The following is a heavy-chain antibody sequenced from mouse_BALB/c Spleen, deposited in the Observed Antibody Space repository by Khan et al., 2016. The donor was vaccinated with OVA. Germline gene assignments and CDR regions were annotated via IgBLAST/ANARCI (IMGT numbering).Heavy chain of an antibody. D-gene: IGHD1-1*01. J-gene: IGHJ2*01. V-gene: IGHV1-20*02. CDR3: GRVYGIDFDY. CDR1: GYSFNGYF. Sequence: VQLKQSGPELVKPGALVKISCKASGYSFNGYFMNWVMQSHGKSLEWIGRINPHIGETFYNPKFKGKATLTVDESSSTVYMELRSLASEDSAVYYGGRVYGIDFDYWGQGTPVTVAS. CDR2: INPHIGET.